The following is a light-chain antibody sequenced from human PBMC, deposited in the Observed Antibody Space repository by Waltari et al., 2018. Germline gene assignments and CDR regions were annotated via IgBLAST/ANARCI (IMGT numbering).Light chain of an antibody. CDR2: GAS. V-gene: IGKV1-39*01. J-gene: IGKJ2*01. CDR1: QRINSY. CDR3: QQYHDYST. Sequence: DIQMTQSPSSLSASVGDRVTITCRASQRINSYLNWYQQKPGKAPKLLIYGASSLQSGVPSGFSGSGSGTEFTLTISSLQPEDSATYYCQQYHDYSTFGQGTKLEIK.